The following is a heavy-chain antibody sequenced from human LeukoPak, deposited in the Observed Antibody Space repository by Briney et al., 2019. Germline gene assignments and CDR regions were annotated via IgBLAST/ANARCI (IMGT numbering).Heavy chain of an antibody. CDR2: MYYSGTT. D-gene: IGHD6-6*01. V-gene: IGHV4-59*01. J-gene: IGHJ4*02. CDR3: ARGYSSSPFDY. Sequence: SETLSLTCTVSGASISSYYWSWIRQPPGKGLEWIGYMYYSGTTIYNPSLKSRVTISVDTSKNQFSLKLTSVTAADTAVYYCARGYSSSPFDYWGQGTLVTVSS. CDR1: GASISSYY.